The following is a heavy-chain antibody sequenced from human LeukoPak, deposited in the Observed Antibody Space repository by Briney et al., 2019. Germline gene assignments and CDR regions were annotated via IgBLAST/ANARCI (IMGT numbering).Heavy chain of an antibody. V-gene: IGHV4-39*01. J-gene: IGHJ4*02. CDR3: ARPRPYSSSWYYFDY. D-gene: IGHD6-13*01. CDR2: IYYSGST. CDR1: GGSISSSSYY. Sequence: SETLSLTCTVSGGSISSSSYYWGWIRQPPGKGLEWIGSIYYSGSTYYNPSLKSRVTISVDTSKNQFSLKLSSVTAADTAVYYCARPRPYSSSWYYFDYWGQGTLVTVSS.